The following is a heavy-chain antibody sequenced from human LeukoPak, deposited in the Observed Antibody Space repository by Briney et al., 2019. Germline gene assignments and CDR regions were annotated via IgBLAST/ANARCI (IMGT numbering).Heavy chain of an antibody. J-gene: IGHJ4*02. CDR1: GGSISSYY. D-gene: IGHD1-26*01. CDR2: IYYSGST. CDR3: ARGVNSGYFDY. V-gene: IGHV4-59*01. Sequence: ASETLSLTCAVSGGSISSYYWSWIRQPPGKGLEWIGYIYYSGSTNYNPSLKSRVTISVDTSKNQFSLKLTSVTAADTAVYYCARGVNSGYFDYCGQGTLVTVSS.